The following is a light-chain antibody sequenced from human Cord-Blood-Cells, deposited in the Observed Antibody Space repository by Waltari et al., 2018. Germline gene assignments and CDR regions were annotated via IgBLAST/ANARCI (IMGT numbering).Light chain of an antibody. CDR2: GNG. CDR3: QSYDSSLSGWV. Sequence: QSVLTQPPSVSGAPGQRVTISCTGSSSNIGAGYDVHWYQQLPGTAPKLLIYGNGNRPSGVPDRFAGPKSGTSASLAITGLQAEDEADYYCQSYDSSLSGWVFGGGTKLTVL. CDR1: SSNIGAGYD. V-gene: IGLV1-40*01. J-gene: IGLJ3*02.